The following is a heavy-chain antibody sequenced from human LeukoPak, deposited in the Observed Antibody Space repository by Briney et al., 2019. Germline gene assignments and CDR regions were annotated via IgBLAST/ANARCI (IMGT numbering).Heavy chain of an antibody. D-gene: IGHD1-26*01. J-gene: IGHJ6*03. CDR2: INHSGST. Sequence: SETLSLTCAVYGGSFSGYYWSWIRQPPGEGLEWIGEINHSGSTNYNPSLKSRVTISIDTSKNQFSLKLSSVTAADTAVYYCARGLLYYYYYMDVWGKGTTVTVSS. V-gene: IGHV4-34*01. CDR3: ARGLLYYYYYMDV. CDR1: GGSFSGYY.